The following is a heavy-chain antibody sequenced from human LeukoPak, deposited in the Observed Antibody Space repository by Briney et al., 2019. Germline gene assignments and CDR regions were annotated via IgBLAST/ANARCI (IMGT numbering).Heavy chain of an antibody. V-gene: IGHV4-61*08. CDR3: ARGLRISSEIWFDP. CDR1: GGSISSGDYY. CDR2: IYYSGST. J-gene: IGHJ5*02. D-gene: IGHD6-19*01. Sequence: SETLSLTCTVSGGSISSGDYYWSWIRQPPGKGLEWIGYIYYSGSTNYNPSLKSRVTISVDTSKNQFSLKLSSVTAADTAVYYCARGLRISSEIWFDPWGQGTLVTVSS.